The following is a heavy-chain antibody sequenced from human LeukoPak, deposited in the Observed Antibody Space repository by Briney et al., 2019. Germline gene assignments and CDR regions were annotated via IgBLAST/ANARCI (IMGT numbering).Heavy chain of an antibody. CDR1: GFTFSSHA. CDR3: AKSEVRGVIIPYAFDI. D-gene: IGHD3-10*01. Sequence: GGSLRLSCAASGFTFSSHAMYWVRQAPGKGLEWVAVISYDGSDKFYADSVKGRFTISRDNSKNTLYLQMNSLRAEDTAVYYCAKSEVRGVIIPYAFDIWGQGTMVTVSS. J-gene: IGHJ3*02. V-gene: IGHV3-30*04. CDR2: ISYDGSDK.